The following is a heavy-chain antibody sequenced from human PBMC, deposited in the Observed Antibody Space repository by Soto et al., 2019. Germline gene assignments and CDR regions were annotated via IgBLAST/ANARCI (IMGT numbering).Heavy chain of an antibody. Sequence: QVQLQQWGAGLLKPSETLSLTCAVYGGSFSGYRWSWIRQPPGKGLEWIGEVNHSGSSNYNPSLKSRVTISVDTSKNQFSLKLSSVTAADTAVYYCARGMAVPGHHFDSWGQGTLVTVSS. CDR3: ARGMAVPGHHFDS. V-gene: IGHV4-34*01. J-gene: IGHJ4*02. CDR2: VNHSGSS. D-gene: IGHD6-19*01. CDR1: GGSFSGYR.